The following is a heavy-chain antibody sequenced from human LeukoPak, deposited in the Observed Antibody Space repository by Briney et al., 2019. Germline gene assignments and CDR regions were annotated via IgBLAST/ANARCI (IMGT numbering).Heavy chain of an antibody. D-gene: IGHD5-18*01. CDR2: MSAYNGKT. J-gene: IGHJ3*02. V-gene: IGHV1-18*01. CDR1: GYSFTSYG. Sequence: ASVKVSCKASGYSFTSYGFNWVRQAPGQGLEWMGWMSAYNGKTNYAHSLQGRVTVTADTPTSTAYMELRSLRSEDTAVYYCARGMGYSYGRPQGAFDIWGQGTMVTVSS. CDR3: ARGMGYSYGRPQGAFDI.